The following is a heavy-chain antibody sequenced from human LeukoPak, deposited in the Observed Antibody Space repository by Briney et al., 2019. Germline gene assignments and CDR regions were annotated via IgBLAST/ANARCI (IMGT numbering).Heavy chain of an antibody. CDR3: ARGVNYFDY. Sequence: GGSLRLSCAASGFTFSSYWMHWVRQAPGKGLEWVSVIYSGGSTNYADSVKGRFTISRDRSKNTLYLQMNSLRAEDTAVYYCARGVNYFDYWGQGTLVTVSS. V-gene: IGHV3-53*01. J-gene: IGHJ4*02. CDR2: IYSGGST. CDR1: GFTFSSYW.